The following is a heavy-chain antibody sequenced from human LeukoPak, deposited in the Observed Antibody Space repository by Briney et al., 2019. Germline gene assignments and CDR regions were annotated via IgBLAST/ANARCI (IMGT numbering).Heavy chain of an antibody. Sequence: ASVKVSCKASGYTFTSYDINWVRPATGQGLEWMGWMNPNSGNTGYAQKFQGRVTMTRNTSISTAYMELSSLRSEDTAVYYCAGASYDFWSGYSYYYYGMDVWGQGTTVTVSS. CDR2: MNPNSGNT. V-gene: IGHV1-8*01. J-gene: IGHJ6*02. CDR3: AGASYDFWSGYSYYYYGMDV. CDR1: GYTFTSYD. D-gene: IGHD3-3*01.